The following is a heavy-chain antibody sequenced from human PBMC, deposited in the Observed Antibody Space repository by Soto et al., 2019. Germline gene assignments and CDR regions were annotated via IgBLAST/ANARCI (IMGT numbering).Heavy chain of an antibody. CDR3: ARGGYLGFGNNAFDI. CDR1: GYTCTSYY. Sequence: VSVKVSCRASGYTCTSYYMHWVRQAPGQGLEWMGIINPSGGSTSYAQKFQGRVTMTRDTSTSTVYMELSSLRSEDTAVYYCARGGYLGFGNNAFDIWGQGTMVTVSS. V-gene: IGHV1-46*01. CDR2: INPSGGST. J-gene: IGHJ3*02. D-gene: IGHD3-10*01.